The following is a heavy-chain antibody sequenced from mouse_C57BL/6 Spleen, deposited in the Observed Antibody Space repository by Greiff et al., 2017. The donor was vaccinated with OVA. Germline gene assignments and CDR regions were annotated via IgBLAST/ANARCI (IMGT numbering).Heavy chain of an antibody. D-gene: IGHD1-1*01. CDR1: GYTFTSYW. Sequence: QVQLQQPGAELVKPGASVKLSCKASGYTFTSYWMQWVKQRPGQGLEWIGEIDPSDSYTNYNQKFTGKATLTVDTSASAAYMQLSSLTSEDSAVYYCARRSRYGSRGDYFDYWGQGTTLTVSS. V-gene: IGHV1-50*01. CDR2: IDPSDSYT. J-gene: IGHJ2*01. CDR3: ARRSRYGSRGDYFDY.